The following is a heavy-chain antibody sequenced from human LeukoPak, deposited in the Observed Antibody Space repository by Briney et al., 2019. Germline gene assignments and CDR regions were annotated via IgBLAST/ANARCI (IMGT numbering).Heavy chain of an antibody. V-gene: IGHV4-39*01. J-gene: IGHJ3*02. Sequence: SETLSLTCTVSGGSVSSSSYYWGWIRQPPGKGLEWIGSIYYSGSTYYNPSLKSRVTISVDTSKNQFSLRLSSVTAADTAVYYCAARTIFGVGKIWGQGTMVPSLQ. CDR2: IYYSGST. D-gene: IGHD3-3*01. CDR3: AARTIFGVGKI. CDR1: GGSVSSSSYY.